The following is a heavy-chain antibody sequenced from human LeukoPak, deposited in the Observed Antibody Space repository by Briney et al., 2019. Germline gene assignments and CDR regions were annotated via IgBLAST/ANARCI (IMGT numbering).Heavy chain of an antibody. D-gene: IGHD3-9*01. CDR3: ARDLGDTDAFDI. Sequence: ASVKVSCKASGYTFTSYYMHWVRQAPGQGLEWMGIINPSGGSTSYAQKSQGRVTMTRDTSTSTVYMELSSLRSEDTAVYYCARDLGDTDAFDIWGQGTMVTVSS. J-gene: IGHJ3*02. CDR1: GYTFTSYY. CDR2: INPSGGST. V-gene: IGHV1-46*01.